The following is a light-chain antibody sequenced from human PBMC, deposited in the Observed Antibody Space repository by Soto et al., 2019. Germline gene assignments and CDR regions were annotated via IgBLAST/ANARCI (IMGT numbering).Light chain of an antibody. J-gene: IGKJ4*01. V-gene: IGKV3-11*01. CDR1: QSVSGY. CDR2: DAS. Sequence: EIVLTQSPVTLSLSPGERATISCRASQSVSGYLAWYQQKPGQAPRLLIYDASNRATGIPARFSGSGSGTDFTLTISSLEPADFAVYYCQQRTSWPLGLTFGGGTRVEFK. CDR3: QQRTSWPLGLT.